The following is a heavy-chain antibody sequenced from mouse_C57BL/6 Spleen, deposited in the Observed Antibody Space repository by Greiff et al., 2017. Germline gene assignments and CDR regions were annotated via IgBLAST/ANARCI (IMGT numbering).Heavy chain of an antibody. CDR3: ARNWYYFGY. Sequence: VQLQQPGAELVRPGSSVKLSCKASGYTFTSYWMDWVKQRPGQGLEWIGNIYPSDSETHYNQKFKDKATLTVDKSSSTAYMQLSSLTSEDSAVSYCARNWYYFGYRGQGTTLTVSS. CDR2: IYPSDSET. CDR1: GYTFTSYW. D-gene: IGHD4-1*01. J-gene: IGHJ2*01. V-gene: IGHV1-61*01.